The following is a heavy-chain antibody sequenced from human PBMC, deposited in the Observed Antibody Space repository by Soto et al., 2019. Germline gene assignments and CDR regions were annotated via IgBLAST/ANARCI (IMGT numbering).Heavy chain of an antibody. Sequence: QVQLVQSGAEVKKPGASVKVSCKASGYTFISYDINWVRQATGQGLEWMGSLNPNSGNTVYAQKFPGRVTVTRNTYIATAYMELRRLRSDDTAVSYCARGMRFRTSNRPALWSVYYYYQMDVLGEWTTVTVSS. CDR3: ARGMRFRTSNRPALWSVYYYYQMDV. D-gene: IGHD4-4*01. CDR2: LNPNSGNT. J-gene: IGHJ6*03. V-gene: IGHV1-8*01. CDR1: GYTFISYD.